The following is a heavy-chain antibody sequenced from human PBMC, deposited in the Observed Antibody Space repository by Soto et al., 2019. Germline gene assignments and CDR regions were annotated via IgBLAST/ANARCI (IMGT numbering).Heavy chain of an antibody. CDR3: AAALPWFGELLWAVDYYYYGMDV. CDR2: IVVGSGNT. CDR1: GFTFTCSA. V-gene: IGHV1-58*01. J-gene: IGHJ6*02. Sequence: GASVKVSCKASGFTFTCSAVQWVRQARGQRLEWIGWIVVGSGNTNYAQKFQERVTITRDMSTSTAYMELSSLRSEDTAVYYCAAALPWFGELLWAVDYYYYGMDVWGQGTTVTVSS. D-gene: IGHD3-10*01.